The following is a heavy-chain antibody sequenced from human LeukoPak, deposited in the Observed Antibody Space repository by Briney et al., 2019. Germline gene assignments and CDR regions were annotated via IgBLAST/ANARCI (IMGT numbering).Heavy chain of an antibody. Sequence: GGSVKVSCKASCYNFSSYGISWVGQAPGEGVEWMGWISAYNGNTNYAQKLQGRVTMTTDTSTSTAYMELRSLRSDDTAVYYCARVLTMVRGAFNWFDPWGQGTLVTVSS. CDR3: ARVLTMVRGAFNWFDP. CDR1: CYNFSSYG. D-gene: IGHD3-10*01. V-gene: IGHV1-18*01. J-gene: IGHJ5*02. CDR2: ISAYNGNT.